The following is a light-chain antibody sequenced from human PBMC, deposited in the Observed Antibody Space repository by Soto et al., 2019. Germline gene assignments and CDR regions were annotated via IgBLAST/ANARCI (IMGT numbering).Light chain of an antibody. Sequence: EIVLTHSPGTLSFSPVERATLSCRASQSVNSNFLAWYQQKPGQAPRLLIYGASSRATGIPDTFSGSGSGTDFTLTISRLEPGDFAFYFCQQYSDWPLTFGQGTKVDIK. CDR2: GAS. CDR1: QSVNSNF. V-gene: IGKV3-20*01. CDR3: QQYSDWPLT. J-gene: IGKJ1*01.